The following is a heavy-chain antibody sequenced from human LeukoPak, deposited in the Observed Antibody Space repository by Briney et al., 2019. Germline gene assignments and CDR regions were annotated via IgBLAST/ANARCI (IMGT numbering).Heavy chain of an antibody. Sequence: SETLSLTCAVHGGSFNGFYWTWMRQPPGKGPEWIGEINHSRGTSYTASLWSRVTISQDTSKNQFSPKLTSVTAADTAVYYCARGLGEGYPDSWGQGTLVIVSS. J-gene: IGHJ4*02. CDR1: GGSFNGFY. D-gene: IGHD5-24*01. CDR2: INHSRGT. V-gene: IGHV4-34*01. CDR3: ARGLGEGYPDS.